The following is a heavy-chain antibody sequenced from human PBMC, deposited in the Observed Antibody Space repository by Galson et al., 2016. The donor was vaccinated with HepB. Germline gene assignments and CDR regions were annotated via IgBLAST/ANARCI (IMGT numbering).Heavy chain of an antibody. CDR3: ARHFSGSY. V-gene: IGHV3-23*01. CDR1: GFTFTNNI. CDR2: IGGDGAT. J-gene: IGHJ4*02. D-gene: IGHD3-22*01. Sequence: SLRLSCAASGFTFTNNIMSWVRQAPGKGLEWVSTIGGDGATFYGDSVKGRFTISRDNSKNALHLQMNSLRAEDTAMYFCARHFSGSYLGQGTLVTVSS.